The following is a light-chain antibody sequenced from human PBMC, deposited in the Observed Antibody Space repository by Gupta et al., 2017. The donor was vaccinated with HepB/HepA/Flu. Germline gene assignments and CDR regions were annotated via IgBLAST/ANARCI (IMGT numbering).Light chain of an antibody. CDR2: WAS. CDR1: QSVLYSSNNKNY. CDR3: QQDDSTPRT. Sequence: IVMPQSPDSLAVSLGERATINCKSSQSVLYSSNNKNYLAWYQQKPGQPPKLLIYWASTRESGVPDRFSGSGSGTDFTLTISSLQAEDVAVYDCQQDDSTPRTFGQGTKVEIK. J-gene: IGKJ1*01. V-gene: IGKV4-1*01.